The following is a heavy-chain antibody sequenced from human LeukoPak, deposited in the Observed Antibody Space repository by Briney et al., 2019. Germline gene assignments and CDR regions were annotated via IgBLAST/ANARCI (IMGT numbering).Heavy chain of an antibody. Sequence: GGSLRLSCAASGFTFSSYEMNWVRQAPGKGLEWVSYISSSGSTIHYADPVKGRFTISRDNAKNSLYLQMNSLRAEDTAVYYCARFKASGSYFFAFDIWGQGTMVTVSS. CDR2: ISSSGSTI. J-gene: IGHJ3*02. CDR1: GFTFSSYE. D-gene: IGHD1-26*01. V-gene: IGHV3-48*03. CDR3: ARFKASGSYFFAFDI.